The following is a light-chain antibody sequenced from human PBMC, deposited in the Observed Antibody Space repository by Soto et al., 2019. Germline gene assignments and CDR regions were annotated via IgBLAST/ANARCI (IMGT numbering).Light chain of an antibody. CDR3: MQGTHWPLT. CDR1: QSLVYSDGNTY. Sequence: DVVMTQSPLSLPVTLGQPASISCRSSQSLVYSDGNTYLNWFQQRPGQSPRRLIYKVSNRDSGVPDRFSGRGSGTDFTLKISRVEAGDVGVYYCMQGTHWPLTFGGGTKVDI. V-gene: IGKV2-30*01. CDR2: KVS. J-gene: IGKJ4*01.